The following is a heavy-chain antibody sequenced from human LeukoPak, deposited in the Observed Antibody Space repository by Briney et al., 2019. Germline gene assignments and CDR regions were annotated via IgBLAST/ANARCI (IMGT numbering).Heavy chain of an antibody. CDR2: INHSGST. CDR3: ARVLYGDYDILTGYYNFDY. J-gene: IGHJ4*02. D-gene: IGHD3-9*01. Sequence: SETLSLTCAVYGGSFSGYYWSWIRQPPGKGLEWIGEINHSGSTNYNPSLKSRATISVDTSKNQFSLKLSSVTAADPAVYYCARVLYGDYDILTGYYNFDYWGQGTLVTVSS. CDR1: GGSFSGYY. V-gene: IGHV4-34*01.